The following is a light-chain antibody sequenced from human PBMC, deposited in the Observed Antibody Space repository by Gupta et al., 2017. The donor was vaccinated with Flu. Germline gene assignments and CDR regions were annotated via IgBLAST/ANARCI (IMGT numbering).Light chain of an antibody. V-gene: IGKV1-39*01. Sequence: PSSLSASVGDRVTITCRASQLISTYLNWFQHKPGQVPKLLIYTASTLQAGVPPRFSGSGSGTDFTLTIDSLQPEDFATYYCQQSFSDHRTFGPGTRVEV. CDR1: QLISTY. J-gene: IGKJ1*01. CDR3: QQSFSDHRT. CDR2: TAS.